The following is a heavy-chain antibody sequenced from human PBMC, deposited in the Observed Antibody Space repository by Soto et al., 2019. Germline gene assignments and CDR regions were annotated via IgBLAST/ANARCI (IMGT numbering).Heavy chain of an antibody. CDR3: ATEGGVSYYYYGMDV. Sequence: QVQLVQSGAEVKKPGASVKVSCKASGYTFTSYGISWVRQAPGKGLEWLGSISAYNGNTNYAQKIQGRVTMTTDTPTSTAYMELRGLRSDDTAVYYCATEGGVSYYYYGMDVWGQGTTVTVSS. V-gene: IGHV1-18*04. CDR2: ISAYNGNT. J-gene: IGHJ6*02. D-gene: IGHD2-21*01. CDR1: GYTFTSYG.